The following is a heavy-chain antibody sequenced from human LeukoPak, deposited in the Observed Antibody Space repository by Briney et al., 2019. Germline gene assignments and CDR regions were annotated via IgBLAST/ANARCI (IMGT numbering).Heavy chain of an antibody. J-gene: IGHJ4*02. Sequence: PGGSLRLSCAASGFTFSSYAVSWVRQAPGKGLEWVSAISGSGGSPYYADSVKGRFTISRDNSKNTLYLQMNSLRAEDTAVYYCAKDTDYNGSGILDWGQGTLVTVSS. CDR1: GFTFSSYA. CDR3: AKDTDYNGSGILD. CDR2: ISGSGGSP. D-gene: IGHD3-10*01. V-gene: IGHV3-23*01.